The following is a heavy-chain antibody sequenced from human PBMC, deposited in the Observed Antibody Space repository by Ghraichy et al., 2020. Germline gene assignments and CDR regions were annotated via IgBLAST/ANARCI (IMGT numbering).Heavy chain of an antibody. D-gene: IGHD3-10*01. CDR3: ARLTYGSGSYYNKVDYDHYGMDV. CDR2: IFHSGSA. CDR1: GDSISRKSYY. Sequence: SETLSLTCNVSGDSISRKSYYWGWIRQPPGKGLEWVGIIFHSGSAYYIPSLMSRATISVDTSRKQISLRLSSVTAADTAVYYCARLTYGSGSYYNKVDYDHYGMDVWGQGTAVTVSS. J-gene: IGHJ6*02. V-gene: IGHV4-39*01.